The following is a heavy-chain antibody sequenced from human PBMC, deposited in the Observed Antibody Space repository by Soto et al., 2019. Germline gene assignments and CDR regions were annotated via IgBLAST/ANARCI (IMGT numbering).Heavy chain of an antibody. J-gene: IGHJ4*02. V-gene: IGHV4-59*01. Sequence: PSETLSLTWIVAGGSSSSYYWSWIRQPPGKGLEWIGYIYYSGSTNYNPSLKSRVTISVDTSKNQLSLKLSSMTAADTAVYYCARGPHSSSWYTDYWGQGTLVTVSS. D-gene: IGHD6-13*01. CDR2: IYYSGST. CDR1: GGSSSSYY. CDR3: ARGPHSSSWYTDY.